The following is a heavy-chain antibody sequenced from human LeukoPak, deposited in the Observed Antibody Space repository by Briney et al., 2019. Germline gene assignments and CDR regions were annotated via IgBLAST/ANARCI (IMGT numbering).Heavy chain of an antibody. D-gene: IGHD2-15*01. CDR1: GYTFTSYG. J-gene: IGHJ5*02. V-gene: IGHV1-18*01. CDR2: ISAYNGNT. CDR3: AREAGYCSGGSCYWVDWFDP. Sequence: GASVKVSCKASGYTFTSYGISWVRQAPGQGLEWMGWISAYNGNTNYAQKLQGRVTMTTDTSTSTAYMELRSLRSDDTAVYYCAREAGYCSGGSCYWVDWFDPWGQGTLVTVSS.